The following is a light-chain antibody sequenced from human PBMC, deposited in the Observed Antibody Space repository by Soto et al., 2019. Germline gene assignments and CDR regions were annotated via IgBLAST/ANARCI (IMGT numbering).Light chain of an antibody. CDR3: TAYAGSNSWV. J-gene: IGLJ3*02. CDR2: EVS. CDR1: SSDVGAYNY. Sequence: QSALTQPPSASGSPGQSVTISCTGTSSDVGAYNYVSWYQQYPGKAPKLMIYEVSKRPSGVPDRFSGSKSGKTASLTVSGLQHEDEADYYCTAYAGSNSWVFGGGTKLTVL. V-gene: IGLV2-8*01.